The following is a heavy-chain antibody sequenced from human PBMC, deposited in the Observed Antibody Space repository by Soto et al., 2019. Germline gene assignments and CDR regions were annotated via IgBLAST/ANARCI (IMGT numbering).Heavy chain of an antibody. J-gene: IGHJ4*02. V-gene: IGHV1-46*01. CDR3: ARDLAHGGYSGYEQGFDY. Sequence: ASVKVSCKASGYTFTSYYMHWVRQAPGQGLEWMGIINPSGGSTSYAQKFQGRVTMTRDTSTSTVYMELSSLRSEDTALYYCARDLAHGGYSGYEQGFDYWGQGTLVTVSS. CDR1: GYTFTSYY. D-gene: IGHD5-12*01. CDR2: INPSGGST.